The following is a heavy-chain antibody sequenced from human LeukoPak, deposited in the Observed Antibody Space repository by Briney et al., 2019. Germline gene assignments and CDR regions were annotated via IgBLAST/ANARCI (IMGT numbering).Heavy chain of an antibody. CDR2: IYYSGNS. J-gene: IGHJ4*02. V-gene: IGHV4-39*07. CDR3: ASTNYDILTGYYMRGYFDY. Sequence: SETLSLTCTVSGGSISSSSYSWGWIRQPPGKGLEWIGSIYYSGNSYYNPSLKSRVTISVDTSKNQFSLKLSSVTAADTAVYYCASTNYDILTGYYMRGYFDYWGQGTLVTVSS. D-gene: IGHD3-9*01. CDR1: GGSISSSSYS.